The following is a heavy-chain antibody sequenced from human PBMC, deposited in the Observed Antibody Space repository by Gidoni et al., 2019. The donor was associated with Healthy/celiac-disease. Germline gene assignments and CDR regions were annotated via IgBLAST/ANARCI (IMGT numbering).Heavy chain of an antibody. CDR1: GGPISSSSYY. J-gene: IGHJ5*02. CDR2: IYYSESA. V-gene: IGHV4-39*01. D-gene: IGHD2-15*01. Sequence: QLQPQESGPGPVKPSETLSLTCTVSGGPISSSSYYRGWIRQPPGKGLEWIGSIYYSESAYYNPSLKSRVTISVDTSKNQFSLKLSSVTAADTAVYYCARQSIVVVAATRSYNWFDPWGQGTLVTVSS. CDR3: ARQSIVVVAATRSYNWFDP.